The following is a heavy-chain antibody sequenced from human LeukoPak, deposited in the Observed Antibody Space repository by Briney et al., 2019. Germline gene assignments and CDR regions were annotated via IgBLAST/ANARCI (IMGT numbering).Heavy chain of an antibody. Sequence: GGSLRLSCAASGFTFSNAWMSWVRQAPGKGLEWVGRIKSKTDGGTTDYAAPEKGRFTISRDDTKNTLYLQMNSLKTEDTAVYYCTTFGYYYYYYMDVWGKGTTVTVSS. J-gene: IGHJ6*03. V-gene: IGHV3-15*01. CDR1: GFTFSNAW. CDR2: IKSKTDGGTT. CDR3: TTFGYYYYYYMDV. D-gene: IGHD3-16*01.